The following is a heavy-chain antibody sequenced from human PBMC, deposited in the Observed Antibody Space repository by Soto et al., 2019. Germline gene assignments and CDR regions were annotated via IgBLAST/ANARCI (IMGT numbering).Heavy chain of an antibody. J-gene: IGHJ4*02. CDR1: GFTFSSYG. CDR2: IRVSGVSK. D-gene: IGHD2-2*01. CDR3: AYAPAVMAMSPSSFDY. V-gene: IGHV3-23*01. Sequence: GGSLRLSCAASGFTFSSYGMSWVRQAPGKGLEWVSAIRVSGVSKYYADSVKGRFTISRDNSKNTLYLQMNSLRAEDTTLYFCAYAPAVMAMSPSSFDYWGQGTLVTVSS.